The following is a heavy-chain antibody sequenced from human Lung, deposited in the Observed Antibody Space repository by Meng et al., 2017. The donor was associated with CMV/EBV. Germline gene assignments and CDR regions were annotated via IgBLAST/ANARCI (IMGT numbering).Heavy chain of an antibody. CDR3: ARDLRVRGVKGGSRYYGMDV. D-gene: IGHD3-10*01. J-gene: IGHJ6*02. CDR2: FSGSGDNT. Sequence: GGSLRLXCAASGFTFSIYAMNWVRQAPGKGLEWVSVFSGSGDNTYYADSVKGRFAISRDNAKNTLYLQMNSLRAEDTAVYYCARDLRVRGVKGGSRYYGMDVWGQGXTVTGS. V-gene: IGHV3-23*01. CDR1: GFTFSIYA.